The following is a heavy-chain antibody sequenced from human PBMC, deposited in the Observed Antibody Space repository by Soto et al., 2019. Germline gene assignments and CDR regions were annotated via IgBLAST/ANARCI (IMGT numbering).Heavy chain of an antibody. CDR1: GGSISSYY. V-gene: IGHV4-59*01. D-gene: IGHD5-18*01. J-gene: IGHJ6*02. Sequence: NPSETLSLTCTVCGGSISSYYWSWIRQPPGKGLEWIGYIYYSGSTNYNPSLKSRVTISVDTSKNQFSLKLSSVTAADTAVYYCARDRGAAMVPGFYYYYGMDVWGQGTTVTVSS. CDR2: IYYSGST. CDR3: ARDRGAAMVPGFYYYYGMDV.